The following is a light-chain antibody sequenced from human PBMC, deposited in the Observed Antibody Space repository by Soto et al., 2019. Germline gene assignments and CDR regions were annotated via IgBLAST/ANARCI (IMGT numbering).Light chain of an antibody. CDR2: DVT. V-gene: IGLV2-14*03. CDR1: SSDVGGYNY. CDR3: SSYTSSSINWL. Sequence: QSALTQPASVPGSPGQSITISCTGTSSDVGGYNYVSWYQQHPGKAPKLMIYDVTNRPSGVSDRFSGSKSGNTASLSISGLQAEDEADYYCSSYTSSSINWLFGGGTKLTVL. J-gene: IGLJ3*02.